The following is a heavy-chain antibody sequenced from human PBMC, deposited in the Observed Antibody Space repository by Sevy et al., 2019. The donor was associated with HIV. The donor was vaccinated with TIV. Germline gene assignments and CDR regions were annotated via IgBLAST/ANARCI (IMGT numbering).Heavy chain of an antibody. CDR3: ARNLPSSGWSCFDY. CDR2: INPNSGGK. Sequence: ASVKVSCKDSGYTFTGYYMHWVRQAPGQGLEWMGWINPNSGGKNYAQRFQGRVTMTRDTSISTAYMELSRLRSDDTAVYYCARNLPSSGWSCFDYWGQGTLVTVSS. V-gene: IGHV1-2*02. J-gene: IGHJ4*02. CDR1: GYTFTGYY. D-gene: IGHD6-19*01.